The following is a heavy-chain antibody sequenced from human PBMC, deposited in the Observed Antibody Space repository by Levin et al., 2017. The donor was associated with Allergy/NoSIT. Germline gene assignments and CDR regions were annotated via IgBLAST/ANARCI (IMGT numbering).Heavy chain of an antibody. CDR1: GGSISSGGYS. Sequence: PSETLSLTCAVSGGSISSGGYSWSWIRQPPGKGLEWIGNIYLSGSTNDNPSLQRRVTMSVDRSKNQFSLKLSYVTAADTAVYYCARVAGYSYGYYFDYWGPGTLVTVSS. D-gene: IGHD5-18*01. J-gene: IGHJ4*02. CDR2: IYLSGST. V-gene: IGHV4-30-2*01. CDR3: ARVAGYSYGYYFDY.